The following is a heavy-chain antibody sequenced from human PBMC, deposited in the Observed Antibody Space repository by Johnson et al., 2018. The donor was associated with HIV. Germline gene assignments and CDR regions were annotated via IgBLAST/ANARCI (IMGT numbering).Heavy chain of an antibody. CDR3: AREDQDAFDI. CDR1: GFTFDDYA. CDR2: INWNGGTT. J-gene: IGHJ3*02. Sequence: MQLVESGGGVVRPGGSLRLSCAASGFTFDDYAMSWVRQAPGKGLEWVSAINWNGGTTGYTDSVKGRFTISRDNAKNSLYLQMNSLRAEDTAVYYCAREDQDAFDIWGQGTMVTVSS. V-gene: IGHV3-20*04.